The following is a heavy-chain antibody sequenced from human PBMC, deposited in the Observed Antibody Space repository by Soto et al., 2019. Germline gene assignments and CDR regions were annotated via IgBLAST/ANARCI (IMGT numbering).Heavy chain of an antibody. J-gene: IGHJ1*01. CDR3: ARDGAGGWHEREFFQH. Sequence: QVQLVQSGFEVKKPGASVRVSCKASGYTFTSYGISWVRQAPGQGLEWMGWISAYNGNTNYAQKCQGRVTMTTDTSTRKAYMELRSLRSDETAVYYCARDGAGGWHEREFFQHWGQGTLVTVSS. D-gene: IGHD3-16*01. CDR2: ISAYNGNT. V-gene: IGHV1-18*01. CDR1: GYTFTSYG.